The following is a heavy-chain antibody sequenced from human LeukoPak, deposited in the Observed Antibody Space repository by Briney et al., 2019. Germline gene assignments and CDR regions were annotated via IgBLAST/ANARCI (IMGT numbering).Heavy chain of an antibody. CDR2: ISSSSSTI. CDR3: ARGAYYYED. Sequence: GGSLRLSCAASGFTFSSHSMNWVRQAPGKGPEWVSYISSSSSTIYYADSVKGRFTISRDNAKNSLYLQMNSLRAEDTAVYYCARGAYYYEDWGQGTLVTVSS. V-gene: IGHV3-48*01. CDR1: GFTFSSHS. J-gene: IGHJ4*02.